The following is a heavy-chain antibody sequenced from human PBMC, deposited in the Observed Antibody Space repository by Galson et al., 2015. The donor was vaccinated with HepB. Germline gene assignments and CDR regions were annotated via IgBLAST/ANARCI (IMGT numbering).Heavy chain of an antibody. CDR3: ARRFSGSWQYFDY. CDR2: ISDSGTYT. V-gene: IGHV3-11*03. D-gene: IGHD6-25*01. CDR1: GFTFSDYY. J-gene: IGHJ4*02. Sequence: SLRLSCAASGFTFSDYYMNWIRQAPGKGLEWISYISDSGTYTKNADSVKGRFIISRDNANNSLYLQMNGLTAEDTAMYFCARRFSGSWQYFDYWGQGTLVTVSS.